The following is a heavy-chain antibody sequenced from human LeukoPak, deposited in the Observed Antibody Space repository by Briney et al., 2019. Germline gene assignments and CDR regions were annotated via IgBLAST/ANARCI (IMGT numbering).Heavy chain of an antibody. Sequence: SETLSLTCTVSGGSINNDYWSWTRQPPGKGLECIVYIYNSGSTNYNPPLKSRVTISVDTSKNQFSLKLSSVTAADTAVYYCARSPGKYSSGWGDFDYWGQGTLVTVSS. D-gene: IGHD6-19*01. J-gene: IGHJ4*02. V-gene: IGHV4-59*01. CDR1: GGSINNDY. CDR3: ARSPGKYSSGWGDFDY. CDR2: IYNSGST.